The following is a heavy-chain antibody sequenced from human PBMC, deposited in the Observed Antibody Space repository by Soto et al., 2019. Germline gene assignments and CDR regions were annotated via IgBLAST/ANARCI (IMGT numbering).Heavy chain of an antibody. D-gene: IGHD3-3*01. Sequence: QITLKESGPTLVKPTQTLTLTCTFSGFSLSTSGVGVGWIHQPPGKALEGLVIIYWDDDKRYSPSLRSRLTISKDTSKNQVVLIMTNVDPEDTATYFCAHRRIGVSQWNYWDFDYWGQGILVTVSS. CDR1: GFSLSTSGVG. CDR3: AHRRIGVSQWNYWDFDY. J-gene: IGHJ4*02. V-gene: IGHV2-5*02. CDR2: IYWDDDK.